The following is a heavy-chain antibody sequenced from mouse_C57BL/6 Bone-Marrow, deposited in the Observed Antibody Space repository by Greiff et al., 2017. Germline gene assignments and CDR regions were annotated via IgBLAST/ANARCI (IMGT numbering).Heavy chain of an antibody. V-gene: IGHV3-8*01. D-gene: IGHD3-2*02. Sequence: EVQGVESGPGLAKPSQTLSLTCSVTGYSITSDYWNWIRKFPGNKLEYMGYISYSGSTYYNPSLKSRISITRDTSTNQYYLQLNSVTTEDTATDYCARPQTAQATRDYWGQGTTLTVSS. CDR1: GYSITSDY. CDR3: ARPQTAQATRDY. CDR2: ISYSGST. J-gene: IGHJ2*01.